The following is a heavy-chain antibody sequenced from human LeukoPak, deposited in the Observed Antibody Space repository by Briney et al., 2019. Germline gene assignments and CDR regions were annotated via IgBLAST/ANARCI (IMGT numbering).Heavy chain of an antibody. Sequence: PGGSPRLSCAASGFTFSSYAMHWVRQAPGKGLEWLPVISYDGSNKYYADSVKGRFTISRDNSKNTLYLQMNSLRAEDTAVYYRARGHSDYDFWSGYYYFDYWGQGTLVTVSS. CDR3: ARGHSDYDFWSGYYYFDY. J-gene: IGHJ4*02. V-gene: IGHV3-30-3*01. CDR1: GFTFSSYA. CDR2: ISYDGSNK. D-gene: IGHD3-3*01.